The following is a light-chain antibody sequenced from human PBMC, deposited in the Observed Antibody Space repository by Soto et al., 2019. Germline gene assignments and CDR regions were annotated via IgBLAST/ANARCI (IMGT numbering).Light chain of an antibody. CDR2: DAS. Sequence: EKVMTQSPATLSVSPGERATLSCRASQSVRSNLAWYQQKPGQPPRLLIYDASTRATGIPSRFSGSGSGTEFTLTISSLKSEDFAVYYCQQYDNWPRTFGQGT. V-gene: IGKV3-15*01. CDR1: QSVRSN. J-gene: IGKJ1*01. CDR3: QQYDNWPRT.